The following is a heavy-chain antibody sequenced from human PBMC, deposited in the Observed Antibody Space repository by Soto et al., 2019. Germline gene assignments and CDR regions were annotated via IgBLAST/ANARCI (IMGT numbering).Heavy chain of an antibody. CDR1: GGSFSGYY. Sequence: SETLSLTCAVYGGSFSGYYWSWIRQPPGKGLEWIGEINHSGSTNYNPSLKSRVTISVDTSKNQFSLKLSSVTAADTAVYYCARGGFSSSFLAVVSYYYGMDVWGQGTTVTVSS. CDR2: INHSGST. CDR3: ARGGFSSSFLAVVSYYYGMDV. J-gene: IGHJ6*02. V-gene: IGHV4-34*01. D-gene: IGHD6-6*01.